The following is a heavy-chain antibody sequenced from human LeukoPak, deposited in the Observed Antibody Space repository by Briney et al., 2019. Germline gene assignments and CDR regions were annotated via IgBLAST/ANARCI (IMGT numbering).Heavy chain of an antibody. J-gene: IGHJ5*02. CDR3: ARGPGQFVRTPPRGWFDP. CDR2: ISAYNGNT. CDR1: GYTFTSYG. D-gene: IGHD6-6*01. V-gene: IGHV1-18*01. Sequence: ASVKVSCKASGYTFTSYGISWVRQAPGQGLEWMGWISAYNGNTHYAQKLQGRVTMTTDTSTSTVYMELRSLRSDDTAVYYCARGPGQFVRTPPRGWFDPWGQGTLVTVSS.